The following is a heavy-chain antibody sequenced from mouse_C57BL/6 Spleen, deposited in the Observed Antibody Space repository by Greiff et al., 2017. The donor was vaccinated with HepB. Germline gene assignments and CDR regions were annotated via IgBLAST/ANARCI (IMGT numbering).Heavy chain of an antibody. D-gene: IGHD1-1*01. Sequence: VQLQQSGPELVKPGASVKIPCKASGYTFTDYNMDWVKQSHGKSLEWIGDINPNNGGTIYNQKFKGKATLTVDKSSSTAYMELRSLTSEDTAVYYCARETVVAYYAMDDWGQGTSVTVSS. V-gene: IGHV1-18*01. CDR1: GYTFTDYN. CDR2: INPNNGGT. J-gene: IGHJ4*01. CDR3: ARETVVAYYAMDD.